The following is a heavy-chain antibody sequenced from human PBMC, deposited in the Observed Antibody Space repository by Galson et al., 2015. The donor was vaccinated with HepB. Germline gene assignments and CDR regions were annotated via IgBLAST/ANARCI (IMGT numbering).Heavy chain of an antibody. D-gene: IGHD2-2*01. CDR1: GFTFSSYS. CDR2: ISRDSTYI. CDR3: TRGYSTATGSDGYYYYGMDV. V-gene: IGHV3-21*01. Sequence: SLRLSCAASGFTFSSYSMNWVRQAPGKGLEWVSSISRDSTYIHHTASVKGRFTISRDSAQSSVYLQMNSLRADDTAVYYCTRGYSTATGSDGYYYYGMDVWGQGTTVSVSS. J-gene: IGHJ6*02.